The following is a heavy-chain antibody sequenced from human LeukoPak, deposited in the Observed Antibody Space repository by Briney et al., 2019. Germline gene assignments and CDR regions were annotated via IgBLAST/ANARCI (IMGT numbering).Heavy chain of an antibody. CDR3: ARPSIKRAFDI. CDR1: GSIFTSYW. V-gene: IGHV5-51*01. J-gene: IGHJ3*02. CDR2: IYPGDSDT. Sequence: PGGSLQICCQGSGSIFTSYWIGWGRQVPGKGVEGMGIIYPGDSDTRYSPSFQGHVTISADKSISTAYLQWSSLKASDTAMYYCARPSIKRAFDIWGQGTMVTVSS.